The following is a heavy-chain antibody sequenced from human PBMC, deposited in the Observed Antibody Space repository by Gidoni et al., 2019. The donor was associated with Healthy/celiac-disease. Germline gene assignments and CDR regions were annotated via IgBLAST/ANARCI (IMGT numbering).Heavy chain of an antibody. CDR1: GGSFRGYY. Sequence: QVQLQQWGAGLLKPSETLSLTCAVYGGSFRGYYWSWIRQPPGKGLEWIGEINHSGSTNYNPSLKSRVTISVDTSKNQFSLKLSSVTAADTAVYYCARGRRRGIYGSGSYFDYWGQGTLVTVSS. CDR2: INHSGST. D-gene: IGHD3-10*01. CDR3: ARGRRRGIYGSGSYFDY. J-gene: IGHJ4*02. V-gene: IGHV4-34*01.